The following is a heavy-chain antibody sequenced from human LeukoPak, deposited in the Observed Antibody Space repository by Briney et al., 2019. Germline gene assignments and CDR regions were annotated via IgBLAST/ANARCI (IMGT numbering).Heavy chain of an antibody. V-gene: IGHV4-30-4*01. CDR1: GGSISSGDYY. D-gene: IGHD3-22*01. CDR2: IYYSGST. J-gene: IGHJ4*02. CDR3: ASSPSGYWWNFDC. Sequence: ASQTLSLTCTVSGGSISSGDYYWSWIRQPPGKGLEWIGYIYYSGSTYYNPSLKSRVTISVDTTKNQFSLKLTSVTAADTAVYYCASSPSGYWWNFDCWGQGTLVTVSS.